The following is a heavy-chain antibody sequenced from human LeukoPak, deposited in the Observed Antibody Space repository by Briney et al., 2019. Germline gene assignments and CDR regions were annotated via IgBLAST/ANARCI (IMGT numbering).Heavy chain of an antibody. J-gene: IGHJ4*02. V-gene: IGHV4-39*01. CDR2: IYYSGST. CDR3: ARRYSSSWFGVGDFDY. D-gene: IGHD6-13*01. CDR1: GGSISSSSYY. Sequence: PSETQSLTCTVSGGSISSSSYYWGWIRQPPGKGLEWIGSIYYSGSTYYNPSLKSRVTISVDTSKNQFSLKLSSVTAADTAVYYCARRYSSSWFGVGDFDYWGQGTLVTVSS.